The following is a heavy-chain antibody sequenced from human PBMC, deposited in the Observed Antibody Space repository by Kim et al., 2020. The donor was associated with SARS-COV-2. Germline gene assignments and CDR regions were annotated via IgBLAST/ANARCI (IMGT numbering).Heavy chain of an antibody. CDR1: GLIFSKFW. CDR2: IKQDGRQT. CDR3: VTDRGYGTYDY. Sequence: GGSLRLSCAASGLIFSKFWVSWVRQAPGEGLEWVANIKQDGRQTYYADSVEGRFTISRDNAKNSLYLQMNSLRVEDTAVYFCVTDRGYGTYDYWGQGTLV. J-gene: IGHJ4*02. D-gene: IGHD2-15*01. V-gene: IGHV3-7*03.